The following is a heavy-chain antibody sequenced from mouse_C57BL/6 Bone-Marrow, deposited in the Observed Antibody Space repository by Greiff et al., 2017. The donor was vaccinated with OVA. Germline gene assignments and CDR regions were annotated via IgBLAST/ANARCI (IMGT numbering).Heavy chain of an antibody. Sequence: EVQGVESGEGLVKPGGSLKLSCAASGFTFSSYAMSWVRQTPEKRLEWVAYISSGGDYIYYADTVKGRFTISRDNARNTLYLQMSSLKSEDTAMYYCTSLIYDGYYYAMDYWGQGTSVTVSS. CDR3: TSLIYDGYYYAMDY. CDR1: GFTFSSYA. CDR2: ISSGGDYI. J-gene: IGHJ4*01. V-gene: IGHV5-9-1*02. D-gene: IGHD2-3*01.